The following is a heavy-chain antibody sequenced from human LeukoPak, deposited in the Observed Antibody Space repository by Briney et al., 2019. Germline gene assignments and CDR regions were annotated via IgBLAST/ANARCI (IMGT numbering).Heavy chain of an antibody. CDR2: ISYDGSNK. Sequence: GRSLRLSCAASGFTFSSYGMHWVRQAPGKGLEWVAVISYDGSNKYYADSVKGRFAISRDNSKNTLYLQMNSLRAEDTAVYYCAKSVVRGDGYYYGMDVWGQGTTVTVSS. J-gene: IGHJ6*02. CDR1: GFTFSSYG. V-gene: IGHV3-30*18. CDR3: AKSVVRGDGYYYGMDV. D-gene: IGHD2-21*01.